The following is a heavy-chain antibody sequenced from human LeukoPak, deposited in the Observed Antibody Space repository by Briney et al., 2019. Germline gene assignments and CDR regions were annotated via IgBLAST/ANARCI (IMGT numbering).Heavy chain of an antibody. V-gene: IGHV4-59*08. CDR1: GGSISSNY. CDR2: IYYSGST. J-gene: IGHJ4*02. Sequence: SETLSLTCIVSGGSISSNYWSWFRQSPGKGLEWIGYIYYSGSTNYNPSLKSRVTISVDTSKNQFSLKLSSVTAADTAVYYCARRPIMITFGGVIAYHFDYWGQGTLVTVSS. CDR3: ARRPIMITFGGVIAYHFDY. D-gene: IGHD3-16*02.